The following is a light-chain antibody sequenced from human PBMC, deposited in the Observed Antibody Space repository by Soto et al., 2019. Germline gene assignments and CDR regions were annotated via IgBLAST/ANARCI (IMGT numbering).Light chain of an antibody. Sequence: AIQMTQSPSSLSAFVGDSVTITCRASRDIKDEVGWYQQKPGKAPRLLIFSASSLQSGVPSRFRGSGTGTDFTLTISGLQAADFATYYCLQHDSYPWTFGQGTKVEIK. CDR1: RDIKDE. CDR2: SAS. J-gene: IGKJ1*01. CDR3: LQHDSYPWT. V-gene: IGKV1-6*01.